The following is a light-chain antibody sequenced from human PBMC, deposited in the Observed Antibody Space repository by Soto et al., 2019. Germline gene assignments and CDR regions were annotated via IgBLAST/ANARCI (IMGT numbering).Light chain of an antibody. V-gene: IGKV3-20*01. CDR1: QSVNSR. J-gene: IGKJ5*01. CDR2: GAS. CDR3: QQYGRSPIT. Sequence: EIVLTPSPNTRSLSPGARATLSCRASQSVNSRLAWYQHKPGQAPRLLISGASSRATGIPDRFSGSGSATDFTLTISRLEPEDFAMYYCQQYGRSPITFGQGTRLEIK.